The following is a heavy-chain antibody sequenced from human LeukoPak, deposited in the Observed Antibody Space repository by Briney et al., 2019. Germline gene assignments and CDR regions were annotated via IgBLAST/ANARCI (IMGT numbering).Heavy chain of an antibody. V-gene: IGHV3-23*01. J-gene: IGHJ5*02. Sequence: PGGSLRLSCAASGFTFSSYAMSWVRQAPGKGLEWVSAISGSGGSTYYADSVKGRFTISRDNSKNTLYLQMNSLRAEDTAVYYCAKTNHRRITMIVVGIRFDPWGQGTLVTVSS. CDR3: AKTNHRRITMIVVGIRFDP. D-gene: IGHD3-22*01. CDR2: ISGSGGST. CDR1: GFTFSSYA.